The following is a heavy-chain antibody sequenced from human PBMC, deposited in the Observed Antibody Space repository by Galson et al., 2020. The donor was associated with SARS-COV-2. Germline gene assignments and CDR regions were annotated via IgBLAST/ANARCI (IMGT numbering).Heavy chain of an antibody. CDR1: GVSISSYY. V-gene: IGHV4-59*08. J-gene: IGHJ6*03. D-gene: IGHD6-13*01. CDR2: IYYSWST. CDR3: ARASYSSSWPNGYYYYMDV. Sequence: SETLSLTCTVSGVSISSYYWSWIRQPPGKGLEWIGYIYYSWSTNYNPSLKSRVTISVDTSKNQFSLNLRSVTAADTAVYYCARASYSSSWPNGYYYYMDVWGKGTTVTVSS.